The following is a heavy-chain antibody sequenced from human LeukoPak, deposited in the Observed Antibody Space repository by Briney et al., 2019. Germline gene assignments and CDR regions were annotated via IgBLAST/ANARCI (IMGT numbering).Heavy chain of an antibody. CDR1: GGSISSSSYY. CDR2: IYYSGST. J-gene: IGHJ5*02. D-gene: IGHD3-10*01. V-gene: IGHV4-39*07. CDR3: ARGLAPWSITMPRGKNWFDP. Sequence: PSETLSLTCTVSGGSISSSSYYWGWIRQPPGKGLEWIGSIYYSGSTYYNPSLKSRVTISVDTSKNQFSLKLSSVTAADTAVYYCARGLAPWSITMPRGKNWFDPWGQGTLVTVSS.